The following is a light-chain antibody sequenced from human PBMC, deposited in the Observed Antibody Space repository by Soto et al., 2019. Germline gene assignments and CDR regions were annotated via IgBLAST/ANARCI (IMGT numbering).Light chain of an antibody. Sequence: DIQMTQSPSTLSVSVGDRVTIACRASQGIVRWLAWYQQKPGNAPKLLIYDPSTLKSGVPTRFTGSGAGTEFTLTITNLQPEDFAVYHYQKYHNWPSWTFGQGTKVDIK. CDR1: QGIVRW. CDR3: QKYHNWPSWT. J-gene: IGKJ1*01. CDR2: DPS. V-gene: IGKV1-5*01.